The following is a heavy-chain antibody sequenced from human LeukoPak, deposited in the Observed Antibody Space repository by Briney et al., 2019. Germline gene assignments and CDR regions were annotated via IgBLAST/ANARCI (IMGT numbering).Heavy chain of an antibody. V-gene: IGHV1-2*06. CDR1: GYTFTGYY. CDR2: INPNSGGT. CDR3: ATILIAAAGPGDY. D-gene: IGHD6-13*01. Sequence: ASVKVSCKASGYTFTGYYMHWVRQAPGQGLEWMGRINPNSGGTNYAQKFQGRVTMTRDTSTSTAYMELSRLRSDDKAVYYCATILIAAAGPGDYWGQGTLVTVSS. J-gene: IGHJ4*02.